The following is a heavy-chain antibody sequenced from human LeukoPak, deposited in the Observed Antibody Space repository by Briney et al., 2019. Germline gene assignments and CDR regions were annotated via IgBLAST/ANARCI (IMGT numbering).Heavy chain of an antibody. CDR3: ARAEPVYGDGYNFDY. CDR1: GFTFSSYS. D-gene: IGHD5-24*01. CDR2: ISSSSSTI. Sequence: PGGSLRLSCAASGFTFSSYSMSWVRQAPGKGLEWVSYISSSSSTIYYADSVKGRFTISRDNAKNSLYLQMNSLRAEDTAVYYCARAEPVYGDGYNFDYWGQGTLVTVSS. J-gene: IGHJ4*02. V-gene: IGHV3-48*01.